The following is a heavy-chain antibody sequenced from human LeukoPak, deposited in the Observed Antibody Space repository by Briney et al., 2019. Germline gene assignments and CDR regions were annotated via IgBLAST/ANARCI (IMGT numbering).Heavy chain of an antibody. V-gene: IGHV3-64*01. J-gene: IGHJ4*02. CDR2: ISSNGGST. CDR3: ARDHDGDLRGYFDY. D-gene: IGHD4-17*01. CDR1: GFTLSSYA. Sequence: TGGSLRLSCAASGFTLSSYAMHWVRQAPGKGLEYVSAISSNGGSTYYANSVKGRFTISRDNSKNTLYLQMGSLRAEDMAVYYCARDHDGDLRGYFDYWGQGTLVTVSS.